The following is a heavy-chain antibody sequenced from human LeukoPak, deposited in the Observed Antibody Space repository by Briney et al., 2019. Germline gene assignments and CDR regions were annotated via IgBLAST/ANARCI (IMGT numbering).Heavy chain of an antibody. V-gene: IGHV3-30*18. CDR1: GFTFSSYG. CDR2: ISYDGSNK. CDR3: AKDFFWSGRDAYYFDY. J-gene: IGHJ4*02. Sequence: GGSLRLSCAASGFTFSSYGMHWVRQAPGKGLEGVAVISYDGSNKYYADSVKGRFTISRDNSKNTLYLQMNSLRAEDTAVYYCAKDFFWSGRDAYYFDYWGQGTLVTVSS. D-gene: IGHD3-3*01.